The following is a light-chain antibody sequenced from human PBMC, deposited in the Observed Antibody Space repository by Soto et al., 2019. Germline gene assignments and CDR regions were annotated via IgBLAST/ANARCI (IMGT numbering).Light chain of an antibody. V-gene: IGKV3-20*01. CDR2: GAS. CDR1: QSVSSSY. CDR3: QQYGSSRT. Sequence: EIVLTQSPGTLSLSPGEKTTPSLRATQSVSSSYLAWYQQKPGQAPRLLIYGASSRATGIPDRFSGSGSGTDFTLTISRLEPGDFAVYYCQQYGSSRTFGQGTKVDIK. J-gene: IGKJ1*01.